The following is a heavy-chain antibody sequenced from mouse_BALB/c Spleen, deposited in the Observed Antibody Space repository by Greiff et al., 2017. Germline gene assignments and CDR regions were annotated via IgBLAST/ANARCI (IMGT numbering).Heavy chain of an antibody. J-gene: IGHJ1*01. CDR3: ARFGGNYWYFDV. CDR1: GYAFTNYW. D-gene: IGHD1-1*02. V-gene: IGHV1-63*01. Sequence: QVQLQQSGAELVRPGTSVKISCKASGYAFTNYWLGWVKQRPGHGLEWIGDIYPGSGNTYYNEKFKGKATLTADKSSSTAYMQLSSLTSEDSAVYFCARFGGNYWYFDVWGAGTSVTVSS. CDR2: IYPGSGNT.